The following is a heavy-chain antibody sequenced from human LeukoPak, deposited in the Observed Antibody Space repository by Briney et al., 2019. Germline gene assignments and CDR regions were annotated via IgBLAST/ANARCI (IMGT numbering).Heavy chain of an antibody. CDR2: ISSSSSTI. CDR1: GFTLSSYS. CDR3: ARLSEPHYYYYYYMDV. J-gene: IGHJ6*03. Sequence: GGSLRLSCAASGFTLSSYSMNRVRQAPGEGLGGVSYISSSSSTISYADSVKGRFTISRDNAKNSLYLQMISLRDEDTAVYYCARLSEPHYYYYYYMDVWGKGTTVTVSS. V-gene: IGHV3-48*02.